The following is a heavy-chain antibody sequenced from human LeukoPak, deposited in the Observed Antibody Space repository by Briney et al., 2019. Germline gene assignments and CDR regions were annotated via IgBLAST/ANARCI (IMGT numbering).Heavy chain of an antibody. CDR3: AKELRYFDSPYFDY. D-gene: IGHD3-9*01. CDR1: GFTFSSYG. J-gene: IGHJ4*02. V-gene: IGHV3-30*18. Sequence: PGGSLRLSCAASGFTFSSYGMHWVRQAPGKGLEWVAVISYDGSNKYYADSVKGRFTISRDNSKNTLYLQMNSLRAEDTAVYYCAKELRYFDSPYFDYWGQGTLVTVSS. CDR2: ISYDGSNK.